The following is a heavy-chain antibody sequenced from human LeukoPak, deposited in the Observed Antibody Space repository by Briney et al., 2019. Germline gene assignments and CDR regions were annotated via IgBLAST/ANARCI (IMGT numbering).Heavy chain of an antibody. CDR3: ARGDDYGGKVDY. D-gene: IGHD4-23*01. Sequence: SETLSLTCTVSGGSISGYYWSWIRQPPGKGLEWVGYISYSGSTNYNPSLKSRVTISVDTSKNQFSLKLSSVTAADTAVYSCARGDDYGGKVDYWGQGTLVTVSS. V-gene: IGHV4-59*08. CDR2: ISYSGST. J-gene: IGHJ4*02. CDR1: GGSISGYY.